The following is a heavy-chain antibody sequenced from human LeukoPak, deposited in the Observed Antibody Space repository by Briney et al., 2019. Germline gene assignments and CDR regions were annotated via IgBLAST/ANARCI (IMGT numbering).Heavy chain of an antibody. D-gene: IGHD6-13*01. Sequence: GESLKISCKGSGYSFNTFWIGWVRQKPGEGLEWVGIIYPGDSDTRYSPSVQGQVTISADKSITTAYLQWSSLKASDTAMYYCVRRRGSSWKGGFDYWGQGTLVTVSS. J-gene: IGHJ4*02. CDR2: IYPGDSDT. CDR3: VRRRGSSWKGGFDY. V-gene: IGHV5-51*01. CDR1: GYSFNTFW.